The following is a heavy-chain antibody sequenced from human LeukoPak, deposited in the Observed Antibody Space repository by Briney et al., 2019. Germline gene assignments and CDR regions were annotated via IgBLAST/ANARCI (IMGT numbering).Heavy chain of an antibody. CDR2: ISSSSSTI. Sequence: GGSLRLSCAASGFTFSSYSMNWVRQAPGKGLEWVSYISSSSSTIYYADSVKGRFTISRDNAKDSLYLQMNSLRAEDTAVYYCARESYDFWSGHYYYYMDVWGKGTTVTVSS. CDR3: ARESYDFWSGHYYYYMDV. V-gene: IGHV3-48*01. J-gene: IGHJ6*03. CDR1: GFTFSSYS. D-gene: IGHD3-3*01.